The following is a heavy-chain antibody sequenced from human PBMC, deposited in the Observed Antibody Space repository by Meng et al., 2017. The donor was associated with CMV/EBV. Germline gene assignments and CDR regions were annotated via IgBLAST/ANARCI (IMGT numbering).Heavy chain of an antibody. Sequence: SGPTLVKPTQTLTLTCTFSGFSLSTSGMCVSWVRQPPGKALEWLALIDWDDDKYYSTSLKTRLTISKDTSKNQVVLTMTNMDPVDTATYYCARITFQTCIATPGAFDIWGQGTMVTVSS. J-gene: IGHJ3*02. CDR1: GFSLSTSGMC. V-gene: IGHV2-70*20. CDR3: ARITFQTCIATPGAFDI. CDR2: IDWDDDK. D-gene: IGHD6-13*01.